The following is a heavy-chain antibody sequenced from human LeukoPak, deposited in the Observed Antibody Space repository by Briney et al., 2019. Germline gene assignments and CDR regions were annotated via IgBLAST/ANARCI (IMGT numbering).Heavy chain of an antibody. V-gene: IGHV3-9*01. Sequence: GGSLRLSCAASGFTFDDYAMHWVRQAPGKGLEWVSGISWNSGSIGYADSVKGRFTISRDNAKNSLYLQMNSLRAEDTALYYCAKDMTPLQAVAGTEWFDPWGQGTLVTVSS. CDR2: ISWNSGSI. J-gene: IGHJ5*02. CDR1: GFTFDDYA. D-gene: IGHD6-19*01. CDR3: AKDMTPLQAVAGTEWFDP.